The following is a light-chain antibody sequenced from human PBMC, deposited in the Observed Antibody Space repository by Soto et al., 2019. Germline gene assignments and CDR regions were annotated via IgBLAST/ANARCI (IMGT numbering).Light chain of an antibody. CDR3: QQYVTSPIT. CDR1: QSLSRSN. J-gene: IGKJ5*01. CDR2: GAS. V-gene: IGKV3-20*01. Sequence: EIVLKQSPGTLSFSPGERATLSCRASQSLSRSNLAWFQQRPGQTPRLLIYGASSRATGIPDRFSGSGSGTDFTLTISRLEPEDFAVYYCQQYVTSPITFGQGTRLEIK.